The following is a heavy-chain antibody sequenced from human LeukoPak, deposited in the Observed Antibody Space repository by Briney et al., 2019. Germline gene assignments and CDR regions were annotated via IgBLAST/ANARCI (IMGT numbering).Heavy chain of an antibody. CDR3: ARDLAVGIDY. CDR1: GFTFSSYG. Sequence: GRSLRLSCAASGFTFSSYGMHWVRQAPGKGLEWVAVIWYDGSNKYYADSVKGRFTISRDNAKNSLYLQMNSLRAEDTAVYYCARDLAVGIDYWGQGALVTVSS. V-gene: IGHV3-33*01. CDR2: IWYDGSNK. J-gene: IGHJ4*02. D-gene: IGHD6-19*01.